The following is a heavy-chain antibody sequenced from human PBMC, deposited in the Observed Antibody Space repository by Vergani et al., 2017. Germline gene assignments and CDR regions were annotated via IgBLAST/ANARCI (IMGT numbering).Heavy chain of an antibody. V-gene: IGHV3-23*01. CDR1: GFTFSSYA. CDR3: AKDRGVGYDFSSPDAFDS. Sequence: EVQLLESGGGLVQPGGSLRLSCAASGFTFSSYAMSWVRQAPGKGLEWVSAISGSGGSTYYADSVKGRFTISRDNSKNTLYLQMNSLRAEDTAVYYCAKDRGVGYDFSSPDAFDSWGQGTMVTVSS. D-gene: IGHD3-3*01. J-gene: IGHJ3*02. CDR2: ISGSGGST.